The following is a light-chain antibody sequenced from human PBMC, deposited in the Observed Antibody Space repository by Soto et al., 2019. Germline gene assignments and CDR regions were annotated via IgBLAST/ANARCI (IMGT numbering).Light chain of an antibody. Sequence: EIVMTQSPATLSVSPGERATLSCRASQSISSNLAWYQQKPGQAPRLLIYGPSTRATGIPARFSGSGSGTDFTLTISRLEPEDFAVYYCQQYGSSPWTFGQGTKVEIK. CDR3: QQYGSSPWT. CDR2: GPS. V-gene: IGKV3-15*01. CDR1: QSISSN. J-gene: IGKJ1*01.